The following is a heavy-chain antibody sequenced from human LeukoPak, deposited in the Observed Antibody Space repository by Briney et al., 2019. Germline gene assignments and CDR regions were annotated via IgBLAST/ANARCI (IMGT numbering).Heavy chain of an antibody. V-gene: IGHV3-15*01. J-gene: IGHJ4*02. D-gene: IGHD3-16*01. CDR2: IKSKTDGGTT. CDR1: GFTFKSYS. CDR3: TTVKGAAGTFGYYFDY. Sequence: GGSLRLSCAASGFTFKSYSMSWVRQAPGKGLEWVGRIKSKTDGGTTDDAAPVKGRFTISRDDSKNTLYLQMNSLKTEDTAVYYCTTVKGAAGTFGYYFDYWGQGTLVTVSS.